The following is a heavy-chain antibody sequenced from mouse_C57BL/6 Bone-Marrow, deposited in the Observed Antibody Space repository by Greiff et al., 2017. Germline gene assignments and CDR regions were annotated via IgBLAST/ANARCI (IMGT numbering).Heavy chain of an antibody. Sequence: EVKLQESGPGLVKPSQSLSLTCSVTGYSITSGYYWNWIRQFPGNKLEWMGYISYDGSNNYNPSLKNRISITRDTSKNQFFLKLNSVTTEDTATYYCAREALLRYYFDYWGQGTTLTVSS. J-gene: IGHJ2*01. CDR3: AREALLRYYFDY. D-gene: IGHD1-1*01. V-gene: IGHV3-6*01. CDR1: GYSITSGYY. CDR2: ISYDGSN.